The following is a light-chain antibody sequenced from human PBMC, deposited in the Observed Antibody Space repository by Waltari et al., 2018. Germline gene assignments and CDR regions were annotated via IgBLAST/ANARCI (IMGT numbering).Light chain of an antibody. CDR3: YSYAGDNTYV. Sequence: QSALTQPPSASGSPGQSVTISCTGSSSDIGASDSVSWFQQLPGRAPKLLIYRVYNRPSGVLTRFAATESANTASLTVSGLQAEDEAVYYCYSYAGDNTYVFGSGTEVTVL. V-gene: IGLV2-8*01. CDR2: RVY. J-gene: IGLJ1*01. CDR1: SSDIGASDS.